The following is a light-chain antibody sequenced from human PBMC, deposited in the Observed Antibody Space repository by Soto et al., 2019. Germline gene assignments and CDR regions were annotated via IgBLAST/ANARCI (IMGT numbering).Light chain of an antibody. V-gene: IGLV2-14*01. CDR2: EVS. CDR1: SSDVGGYNY. CDR3: RSYTSSSTLVV. Sequence: QSALTQPASVSGSPGQSITISCTGTSSDVGGYNYVSWYQQHPGKAPKLMIYEVSNRPSGVSNRFSGSKSGNTASLPISGLQAEDEADYYCRSYTSSSTLVVFGGGTKLTVL. J-gene: IGLJ2*01.